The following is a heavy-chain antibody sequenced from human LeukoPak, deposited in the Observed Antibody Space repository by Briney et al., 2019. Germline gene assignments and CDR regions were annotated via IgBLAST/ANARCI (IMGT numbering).Heavy chain of an antibody. V-gene: IGHV1-69*06. Sequence: SVKVSCKASGGTFSSYAISWVRQAPGQGLEWMGGIIPIFGTANYAQKFQGRVTITADKSTSTAYMELSSLRSEDTAVYYCARALTWIQLWLRGKKDAFDIWGQGTMVTVSS. J-gene: IGHJ3*02. CDR2: IIPIFGTA. CDR3: ARALTWIQLWLRGKKDAFDI. CDR1: GGTFSSYA. D-gene: IGHD5-18*01.